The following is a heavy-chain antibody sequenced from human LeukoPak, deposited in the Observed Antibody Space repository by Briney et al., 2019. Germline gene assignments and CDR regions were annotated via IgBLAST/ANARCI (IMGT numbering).Heavy chain of an antibody. V-gene: IGHV4-38-2*02. D-gene: IGHD3-16*01. CDR3: AGGGGPDAFDI. Sequence: SETLSLTCTVSGYSISSGYYWGWIRQPPGKGLEWIGSIYHSGSTYYNPSLKSRVTISVDTSKNQFSLKLSSVTAADTAVYYWAGGGGPDAFDIWGQGTMVTVSS. CDR1: GYSISSGYY. J-gene: IGHJ3*02. CDR2: IYHSGST.